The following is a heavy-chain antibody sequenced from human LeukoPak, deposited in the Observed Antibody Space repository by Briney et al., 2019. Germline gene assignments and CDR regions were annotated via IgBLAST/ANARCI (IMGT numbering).Heavy chain of an antibody. CDR1: GFAVSSNY. Sequence: GGSLRLSCAASGFAVSSNYMSWVRQAPGKGLEWVSLIYSSGTTYYADSVKGRFTISRDNSKNSLYLQMNSLRAEDTAVYYCARVGGVPAAHFDYWGQGTLVTVSS. D-gene: IGHD2-2*01. CDR3: ARVGGVPAAHFDY. V-gene: IGHV3-53*01. J-gene: IGHJ4*02. CDR2: IYSSGTT.